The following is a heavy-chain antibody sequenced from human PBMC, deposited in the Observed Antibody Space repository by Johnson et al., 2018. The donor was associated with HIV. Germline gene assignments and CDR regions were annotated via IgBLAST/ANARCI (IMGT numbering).Heavy chain of an antibody. Sequence: QMLLVESGGGVVQPGRSLRLSCAASGFTFSSYAMHWVRQPPGKGLEWVAVISYGGNKQYYVDSVEGRFTISRDNSKDTLYLQMNNLTIEDTAVYSCARDFGLGDLSDETVDAFDFWGPGTLVTVSS. D-gene: IGHD3-16*02. CDR1: GFTFSSYA. CDR3: ARDFGLGDLSDETVDAFDF. CDR2: ISYGGNKQ. J-gene: IGHJ3*01. V-gene: IGHV3-30-3*01.